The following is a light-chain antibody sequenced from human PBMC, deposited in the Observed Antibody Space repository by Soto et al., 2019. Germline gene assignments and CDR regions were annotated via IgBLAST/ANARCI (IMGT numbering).Light chain of an antibody. CDR1: QGISSW. J-gene: IGKJ2*01. Sequence: DIQMTQSPSSVSASVGDRVTITCRASQGISSWLAWYQQKPGKAPKLLIYAASSLQSGVPSRFSGSGSGTDFTLTISSLQTDDSATYFCKEYKTYAFGPGTKVDIK. V-gene: IGKV1D-12*01. CDR2: AAS. CDR3: KEYKTYA.